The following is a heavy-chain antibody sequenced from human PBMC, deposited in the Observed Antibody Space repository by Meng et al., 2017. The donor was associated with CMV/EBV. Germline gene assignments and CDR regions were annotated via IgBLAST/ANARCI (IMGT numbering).Heavy chain of an antibody. CDR3: ASSLTYPDF. Sequence: QVQLQQGGPGPLKPSETLSLTCAVYGGSFSGYYWSWIRQPPGKGLELIGEINHSGSTNYNPSLKSRVTISVDTSKNQFSLKLSSVTAADTAVYYCASSLTYPDFWGQGTLVTVSS. CDR1: GGSFSGYY. J-gene: IGHJ4*02. D-gene: IGHD2-15*01. CDR2: INHSGST. V-gene: IGHV4-34*01.